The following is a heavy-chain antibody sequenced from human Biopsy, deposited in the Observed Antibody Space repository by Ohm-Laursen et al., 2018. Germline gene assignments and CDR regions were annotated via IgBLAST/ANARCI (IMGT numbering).Heavy chain of an antibody. Sequence: EASVKVSCKASSYTFTDYNIHWMRQAPGQGLEWLGYINCKTGATNYAQKFQGTVTMIRDTSISTAYLALGSLRSADTAIYYCARDPLNGHKHFDYWGQGSLVTVSS. J-gene: IGHJ4*02. CDR3: ARDPLNGHKHFDY. D-gene: IGHD2-8*01. V-gene: IGHV1-2*02. CDR2: INCKTGAT. CDR1: SYTFTDYN.